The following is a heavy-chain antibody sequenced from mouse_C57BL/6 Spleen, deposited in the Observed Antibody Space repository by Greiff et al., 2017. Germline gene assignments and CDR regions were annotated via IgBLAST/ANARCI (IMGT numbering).Heavy chain of an antibody. D-gene: IGHD1-1*01. CDR1: GYTFTDYY. CDR2: IYPGSGNT. J-gene: IGHJ1*03. V-gene: IGHV1-84*01. Sequence: VQVVESGPELVKPGASVKISCKASGYTFTDYYINWVKQRPGQGLEWIGWIYPGSGNTKYNEKFKGKATLTVDTSSSTAYMQLSSLTSEDSAVYFCARGYGSSYWYFDVWGTGTTVTVSS. CDR3: ARGYGSSYWYFDV.